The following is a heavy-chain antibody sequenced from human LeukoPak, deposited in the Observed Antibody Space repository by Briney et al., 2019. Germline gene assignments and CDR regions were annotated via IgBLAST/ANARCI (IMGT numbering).Heavy chain of an antibody. Sequence: ASVKVSCKASGYTFTSYGISWVRQAPGQGLEWMGWISAYNGNTNYAQKLQGRVTMTTDTSTSTAYMELRSLRSDDTAVYYCARAPLHRWPPTNYYYYYGMDVWGQGTTVTVSS. V-gene: IGHV1-18*01. CDR3: ARAPLHRWPPTNYYYYYGMDV. J-gene: IGHJ6*02. CDR2: ISAYNGNT. CDR1: GYTFTSYG. D-gene: IGHD2-15*01.